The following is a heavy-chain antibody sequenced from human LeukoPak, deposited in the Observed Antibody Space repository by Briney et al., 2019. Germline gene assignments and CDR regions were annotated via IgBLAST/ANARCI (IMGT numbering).Heavy chain of an antibody. D-gene: IGHD4-17*01. J-gene: IGHJ4*02. Sequence: ASRKLSCKASGYTFTNYAISWVRQAPGQGIERVSGISGYNGNTDYAQKVKDRLTVTADTSTAYLEMRGLTSDDTAVYYCARDHGDFVGVRVGFDSWGQGTLVTVSS. CDR1: GYTFTNYA. V-gene: IGHV1-18*01. CDR3: ARDHGDFVGVRVGFDS. CDR2: ISGYNGNT.